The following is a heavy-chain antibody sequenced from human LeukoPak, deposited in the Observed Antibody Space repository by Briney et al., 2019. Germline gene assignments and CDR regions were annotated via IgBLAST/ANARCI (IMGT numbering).Heavy chain of an antibody. CDR2: IYTSGST. D-gene: IGHD5-24*01. V-gene: IGHV4-61*02. CDR3: ARANNWDGYNYYYYMDV. J-gene: IGHJ6*03. CDR1: GGSISSSSYY. Sequence: PSETLSLTCTVSGGSISSSSYYWSWIRQPAGKGLEWIGRIYTSGSTNYNPSLKSRVTISVDTSKNQFSLKLSSVTAADTAVYYCARANNWDGYNYYYYMDVWGKGTTVTVSS.